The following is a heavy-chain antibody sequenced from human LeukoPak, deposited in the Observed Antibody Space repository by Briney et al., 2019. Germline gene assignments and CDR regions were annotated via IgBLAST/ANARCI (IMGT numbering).Heavy chain of an antibody. CDR3: ARQMQSHGNFDS. D-gene: IGHD1-26*01. CDR1: GFTFSSYA. V-gene: IGHV3-13*01. J-gene: IGHJ4*02. Sequence: GGSLRLSCAASGFTFSSYAMSWVRQPLGKGLEWVSALGIAGDTFYPGSVKGRFTISRENARNSLYLQMNSLRAEDTAMYYCARQMQSHGNFDSWGQGTLVTVSS. CDR2: LGIAGDT.